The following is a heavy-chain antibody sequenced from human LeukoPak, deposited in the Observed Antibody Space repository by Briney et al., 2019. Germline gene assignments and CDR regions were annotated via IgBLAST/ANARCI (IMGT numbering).Heavy chain of an antibody. V-gene: IGHV4-34*01. D-gene: IGHD6-13*01. CDR1: GGSFSGYY. J-gene: IGHJ4*02. Sequence: SETLSLTCAVYGGSFSGYYWSWIRQPPGKGLEWIGEINHSGSTNYNPSLKSRVTISVDTSKKQFSLKLSSVTAADTAVYYCARAYGIAAAGTRGGFDYWGQGTLVTVSS. CDR3: ARAYGIAAAGTRGGFDY. CDR2: INHSGST.